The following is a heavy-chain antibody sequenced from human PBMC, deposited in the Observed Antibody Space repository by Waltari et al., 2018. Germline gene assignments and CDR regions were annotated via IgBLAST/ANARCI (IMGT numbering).Heavy chain of an antibody. J-gene: IGHJ3*02. V-gene: IGHV1-2*02. CDR3: ASLISITMIVPHAFDI. CDR1: GYTFTGYY. D-gene: IGHD3-22*01. CDR2: FNPNSGGT. Sequence: QVQLVQSGAEVKKPGASVKVSCKASGYTFTGYYMHWVRQAPGQGLEWMGWFNPNSGGTNYAQKFQGRVTMTRDTSISTAYMELSRLRSDDTAVYYCASLISITMIVPHAFDIWGQGTMVTVSS.